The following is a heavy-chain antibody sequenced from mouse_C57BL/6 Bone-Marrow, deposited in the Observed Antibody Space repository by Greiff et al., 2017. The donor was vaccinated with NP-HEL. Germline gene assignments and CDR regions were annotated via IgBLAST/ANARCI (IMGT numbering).Heavy chain of an antibody. D-gene: IGHD4-1*01. CDR2: IDPEDGET. V-gene: IGHV14-2*01. Sequence: VQLQQSGAELVKPGASVKLSCTASGFNIKDYYMHWVKQRTEQGLEWIGRIDPEDGETKYAPKFPGKDTITADTSSNTAYLQLSSLTSEDTAVYYCARSGSWDDAMDYWGQGTSVTVSS. CDR1: GFNIKDYY. J-gene: IGHJ4*01. CDR3: ARSGSWDDAMDY.